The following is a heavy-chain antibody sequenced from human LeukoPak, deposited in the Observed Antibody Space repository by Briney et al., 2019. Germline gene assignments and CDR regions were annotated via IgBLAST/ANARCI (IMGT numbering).Heavy chain of an antibody. CDR1: GFTFSSYA. CDR2: ISGSGGST. CDR3: AKDVQLERLTAAFDI. J-gene: IGHJ3*02. Sequence: PGWSLRLSCAASGFTFSSYAMSWVRQAPGKGLEWVSAISGSGGSTYYADSVKGRFTISRDNSKNTLYLQMNSPRAEDTAVYYCAKDVQLERLTAAFDIWGQGTMVTVSS. V-gene: IGHV3-23*01. D-gene: IGHD1-1*01.